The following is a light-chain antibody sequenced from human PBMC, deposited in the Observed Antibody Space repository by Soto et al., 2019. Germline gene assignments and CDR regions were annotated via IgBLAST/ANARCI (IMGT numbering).Light chain of an antibody. V-gene: IGLV2-14*03. CDR2: DVN. CDR1: SSDIGGSNY. J-gene: IGLJ1*01. Sequence: QSALTQPASVSGSPGQSITVSCTGTSSDIGGSNYVSWYQQHPGKAPRLIIYDVNNRPSGVSARFSGSKSGNTASLTISGLQAEDEADYYCTSYTRSPLYVFGSGTKLTV. CDR3: TSYTRSPLYV.